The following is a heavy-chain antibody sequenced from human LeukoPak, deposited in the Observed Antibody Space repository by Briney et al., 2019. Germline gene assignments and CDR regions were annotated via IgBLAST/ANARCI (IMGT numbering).Heavy chain of an antibody. CDR1: GFTFSDYG. V-gene: IGHV3-30*03. CDR3: ARDFNWAFDF. CDR2: ISYDGSNK. Sequence: PGRSLRLSCAASGFTFSDYGTHWVRQASGKGLEWVAVISYDGSNKYYADSVKGRFTIFRDNSKSTLYLQMNSLRAEDTAVYYCARDFNWAFDFWGQGILVTVSS. J-gene: IGHJ4*02. D-gene: IGHD1-1*01.